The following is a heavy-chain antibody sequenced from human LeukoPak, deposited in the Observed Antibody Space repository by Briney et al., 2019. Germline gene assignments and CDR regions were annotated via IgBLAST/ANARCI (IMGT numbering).Heavy chain of an antibody. V-gene: IGHV4-30-2*01. J-gene: IGHJ3*02. CDR1: GGSISSGGYS. D-gene: IGHD2/OR15-2a*01. CDR3: ARYSLRDYLRAFDI. Sequence: SETLSLTCAVSGGSISSGGYSWSWIRQPPGKGLEWIGYIYHSGSTYYNPSLKSRVTISVDRSKNQFSLKLSSVTAADTAVYYCARYSLRDYLRAFDIWGQGTMVTVSS. CDR2: IYHSGST.